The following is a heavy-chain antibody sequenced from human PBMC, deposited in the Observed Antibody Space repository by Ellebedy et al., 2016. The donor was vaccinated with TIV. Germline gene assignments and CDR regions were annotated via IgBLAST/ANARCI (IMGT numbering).Heavy chain of an antibody. CDR1: GGSISSGGYS. CDR2: IYHSGST. Sequence: SETLSLXXAVSGGSISSGGYSWSWIRQPPGKGLEWIGYIYHSGSTYYNPSLKSRVTISVDTSKNQFSLKLSSVTAADTAVYYCARVPTLYYYDSSGYYAFDYWGQGTLVTVSS. J-gene: IGHJ4*02. CDR3: ARVPTLYYYDSSGYYAFDY. D-gene: IGHD3-22*01. V-gene: IGHV4-30-2*01.